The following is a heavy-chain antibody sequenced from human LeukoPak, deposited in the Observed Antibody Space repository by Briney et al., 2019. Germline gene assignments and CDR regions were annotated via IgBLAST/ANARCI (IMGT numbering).Heavy chain of an antibody. J-gene: IGHJ4*02. CDR1: GFTFSSYA. CDR2: IRYEGTNK. D-gene: IGHD3-10*01. V-gene: IGHV3-30*02. CDR3: AKKGYYASGSYFDY. Sequence: GGSLRLSCAASGFTFSSYAMSWVRQAPGKGLEWVAFIRYEGTNKYYADSVKGRFFISRDNSKNTLYLQMNSLRPEDTAMYYCAKKGYYASGSYFDYWGQGTLVTVSS.